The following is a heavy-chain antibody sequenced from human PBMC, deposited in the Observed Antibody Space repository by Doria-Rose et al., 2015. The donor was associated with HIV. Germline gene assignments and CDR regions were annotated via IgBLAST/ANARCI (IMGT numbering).Heavy chain of an antibody. CDR3: ARIKSSRWYHKYYFDF. V-gene: IGHV2-26*01. D-gene: IGHD6-13*01. J-gene: IGHJ4*02. Sequence: QITLKESGPVLVKPTETFTLTCTVSGVSLSSPGMGVSWIRQPPRKALEWLAQICSDDERSYKTSLKSRLTISRGTSKSQVVLTMTDMDPVDTATYYCARIKSSRWYHKYYFDFWGQGTLVIVSA. CDR2: ICSDDER. CDR1: GVSLSSPGMG.